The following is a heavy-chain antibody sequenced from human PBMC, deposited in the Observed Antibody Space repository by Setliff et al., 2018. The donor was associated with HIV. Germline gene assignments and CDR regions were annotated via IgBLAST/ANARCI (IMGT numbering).Heavy chain of an antibody. J-gene: IGHJ4*02. Sequence: ASVKVSCKASGFIFTHYYIHWVRQAPGQGLEWMGRISPNSGGTQFAQKFQGRVALTRDTSISTAYMELSGLRSDDMAVYYCAKGQGPVDYWGQGTLVTVSS. V-gene: IGHV1-2*06. CDR2: ISPNSGGT. CDR3: AKGQGPVDY. CDR1: GFIFTHYY.